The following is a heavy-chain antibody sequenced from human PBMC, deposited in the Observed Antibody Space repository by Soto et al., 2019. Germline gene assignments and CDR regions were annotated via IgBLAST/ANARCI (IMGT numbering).Heavy chain of an antibody. Sequence: ASVKVSCKASGYNFPNYDINWVRQASGQGPEWMGWMNPNSGDTGFAQNFQGRVTMTRNTSISTAYMELSSLRSEDTAVYYCASVPRESMTRDYWGQGTLVTSPQ. CDR1: GYNFPNYD. CDR3: ASVPRESMTRDY. CDR2: MNPNSGDT. J-gene: IGHJ4*02. V-gene: IGHV1-8*01.